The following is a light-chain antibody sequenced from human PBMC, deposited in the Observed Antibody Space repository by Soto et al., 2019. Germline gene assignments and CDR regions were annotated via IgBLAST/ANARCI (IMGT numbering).Light chain of an antibody. V-gene: IGKV1-39*01. CDR1: QSISSY. J-gene: IGKJ4*01. Sequence: DIQMTQSPPSLSASVGDRVTITCRASQSISSYLNWYQQKPWKAPKLLIYTESRLQGGVTSRFSGSGTRTDFTNTSNSLKRADCAIYYCQQSSRTGLTFGGRTKVEIK. CDR3: QQSSRTGLT. CDR2: TES.